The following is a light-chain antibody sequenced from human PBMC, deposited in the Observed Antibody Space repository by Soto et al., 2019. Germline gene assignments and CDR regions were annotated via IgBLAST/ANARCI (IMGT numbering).Light chain of an antibody. CDR2: DAS. J-gene: IGKJ1*01. CDR3: QQFDDWPT. Sequence: EIVLTQSPGTLSLSPGERATLSCRASQSVSTYLAWYVQKPGQAPRLLIYDASNRATGIPARFSGSGSGTDFTLTISSLQSEDFGVYYCQQFDDWPTFGQGTKVDIK. CDR1: QSVSTY. V-gene: IGKV3-11*01.